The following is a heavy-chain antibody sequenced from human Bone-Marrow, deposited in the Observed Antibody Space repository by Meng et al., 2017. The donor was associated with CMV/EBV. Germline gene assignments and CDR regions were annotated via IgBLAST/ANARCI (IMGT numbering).Heavy chain of an antibody. CDR3: AREVPYGSGSLGSGWLNWFDP. D-gene: IGHD3-10*01. V-gene: IGHV4-31*02. CDR1: VGYF. J-gene: IGHJ5*02. Sequence: VGYFWRWLRQHPGQGLEWIGYIYYSVSTYYNPSLKSRVTISVDTSKNQFSLKLSSVTAADTAVYYCAREVPYGSGSLGSGWLNWFDPWGQGTLVTVSS. CDR2: IYYSVST.